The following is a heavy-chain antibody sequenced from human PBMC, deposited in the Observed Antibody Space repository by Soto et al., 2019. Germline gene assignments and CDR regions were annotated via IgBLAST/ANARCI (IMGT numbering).Heavy chain of an antibody. D-gene: IGHD3-10*01. V-gene: IGHV3-21*01. CDR2: ISSSSSYI. CDR1: GFTFSSYS. J-gene: IGHJ5*02. CDR3: AREFGTSRGWFDP. Sequence: GGSLRLSCAASGFTFSSYSMNWVRQAPGKGLEWVSSISSSSSYIYYADSVKGRFTISRDNAKNSLYLQMNSLRAEDTAVYYCAREFGTSRGWFDPWGQGTLVTVSS.